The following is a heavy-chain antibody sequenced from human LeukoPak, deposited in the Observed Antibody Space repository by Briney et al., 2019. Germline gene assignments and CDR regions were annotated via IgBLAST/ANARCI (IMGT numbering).Heavy chain of an antibody. CDR1: GLPLSSYA. CDR3: ANWNDERS. Sequence: GRSLSLFCAASGLPLSSYAKHGVPQAPGKGLEGLAVISYDGSNKYYADCVKGRFTITMDNSKNTLYLQMNSLRAEDTAVDDCANWNDERSWGQGTLVTVSS. J-gene: IGHJ5*02. CDR2: ISYDGSNK. D-gene: IGHD1-1*01. V-gene: IGHV3-30-3*01.